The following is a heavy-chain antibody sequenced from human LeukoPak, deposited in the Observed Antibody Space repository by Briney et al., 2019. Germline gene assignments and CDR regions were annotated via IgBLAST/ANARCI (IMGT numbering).Heavy chain of an antibody. V-gene: IGHV3-23*01. CDR3: AKPATMTTVTDDAFDI. CDR2: ISGSGGST. Sequence: GGSLRLSCAASGFIFSSYAMSWVRQAPGKGLEWVSAISGSGGSTYYADSVKGRFTISRDNSKNTLYLQMNSLRAEDTAVYYCAKPATMTTVTDDAFDIWGQGTMVTVSS. D-gene: IGHD4-17*01. J-gene: IGHJ3*02. CDR1: GFIFSSYA.